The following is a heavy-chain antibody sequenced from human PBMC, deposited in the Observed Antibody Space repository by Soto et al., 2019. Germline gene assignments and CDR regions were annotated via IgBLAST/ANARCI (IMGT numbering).Heavy chain of an antibody. D-gene: IGHD2-2*02. CDR1: GFTFSSYW. V-gene: IGHV3-74*01. CDR3: ASCSSTSCYN. CDR2: INGDGSAT. Sequence: GGSLRLSCAASGFTFSSYWMHWVRQAPGKGLVWVSRINGDGSATSYADSVKGRFTTSRDNSKNTLYLQMNSLRAEDTALYYCASCSSTSCYNWGQGTLVTVSS. J-gene: IGHJ4*02.